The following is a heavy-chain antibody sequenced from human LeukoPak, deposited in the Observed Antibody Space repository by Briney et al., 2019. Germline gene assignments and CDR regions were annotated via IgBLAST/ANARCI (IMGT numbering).Heavy chain of an antibody. CDR2: IKQDGSEK. D-gene: IGHD3-16*01. Sequence: GGSLRLSCAASGFTFSSYAMHWVRQAPGKGLEWVANIKQDGSEKYYVDSVKGRFTISRDNAKNSLYLQMNSLRAEDTAVYYCASSKFDTSSSFDYWGQGTLVTVSS. J-gene: IGHJ4*02. CDR3: ASSKFDTSSSFDY. V-gene: IGHV3-7*03. CDR1: GFTFSSYA.